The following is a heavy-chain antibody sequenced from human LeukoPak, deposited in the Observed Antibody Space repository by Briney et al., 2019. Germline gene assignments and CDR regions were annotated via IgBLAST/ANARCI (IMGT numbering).Heavy chain of an antibody. J-gene: IGHJ4*02. CDR2: INSDGSTT. CDR1: GFSFSTHW. D-gene: IGHD5-18*01. CDR3: AREKRGYSYGSDY. V-gene: IGHV3-74*01. Sequence: PGGSLRLSCAVSGFSFSTHWMHWVRQAPGEGLVWVSRINSDGSTTYHADSVKGRFTISRDNAKNTLYLQMDSLRAEDTAVYFCAREKRGYSYGSDYWGQGTMVTVSS.